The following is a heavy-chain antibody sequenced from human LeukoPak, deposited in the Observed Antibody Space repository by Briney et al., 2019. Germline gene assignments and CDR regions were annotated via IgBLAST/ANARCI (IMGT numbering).Heavy chain of an antibody. D-gene: IGHD2-8*01. CDR1: GYTFTGYY. CDR3: ARASRNCTNGVCLYYFDY. CDR2: MNPNSGNT. V-gene: IGHV1-8*03. J-gene: IGHJ4*02. Sequence: ASVKVSCKASGYTFTGYYMHWVRQATGQGLEWMGWMNPNSGNTGYAQKFQGRVTITRNTSISTAYMELSSLRSEDTAVYYCARASRNCTNGVCLYYFDYWGQGTLVTVSS.